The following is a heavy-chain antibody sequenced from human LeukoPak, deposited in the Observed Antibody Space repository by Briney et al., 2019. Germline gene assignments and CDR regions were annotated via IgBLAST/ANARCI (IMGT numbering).Heavy chain of an antibody. CDR2: IYYSGTT. CDR3: ARGPLYCSSTSCPPPYFDY. J-gene: IGHJ4*02. V-gene: IGHV4-31*03. CDR1: GGSISSGGYF. Sequence: SETLSLTCSVSGGSISSGGYFWSWLRQHPGKGLESIGYIYYSGTTYYNPSLKSRVTISVDTSKNQFSLKLSSVTAADTAVYFCARGPLYCSSTSCPPPYFDYWGQGTLGTVSS. D-gene: IGHD2-2*01.